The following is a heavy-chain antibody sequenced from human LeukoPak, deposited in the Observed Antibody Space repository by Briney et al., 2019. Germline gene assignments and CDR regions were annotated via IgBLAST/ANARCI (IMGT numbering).Heavy chain of an antibody. Sequence: GGSLRLSCAASGFTFSSYAMSWVRQAPGKGLEWVSAISGGGGSTYYADPVKGRFTISRDNFKNTLYLQMNSLRAEDTAVYYCAKCRARVEPPFDYWGQGTLVTVSS. CDR2: ISGGGGST. CDR3: AKCRARVEPPFDY. V-gene: IGHV3-23*01. CDR1: GFTFSSYA. D-gene: IGHD2-2*01. J-gene: IGHJ4*02.